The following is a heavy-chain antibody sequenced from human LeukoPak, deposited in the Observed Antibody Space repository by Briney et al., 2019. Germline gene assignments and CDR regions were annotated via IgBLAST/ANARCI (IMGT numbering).Heavy chain of an antibody. Sequence: GGSLRLSCAGSGFTFSSYAMSWVRQAPGQGLEWVSVISDSGDYTSYADSVRGRFTISRDNSRNTLYLQMISLRAEDTAVYYCARGDPHGYWGQGTLVTVSS. J-gene: IGHJ4*02. V-gene: IGHV3-23*01. CDR1: GFTFSSYA. D-gene: IGHD3-16*01. CDR2: ISDSGDYT. CDR3: ARGDPHGY.